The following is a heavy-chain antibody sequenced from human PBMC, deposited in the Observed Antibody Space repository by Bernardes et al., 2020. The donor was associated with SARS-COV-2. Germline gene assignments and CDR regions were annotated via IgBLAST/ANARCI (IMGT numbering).Heavy chain of an antibody. CDR2: INWNGAST. J-gene: IGHJ4*02. CDR1: GFPFDDYG. D-gene: IGHD6-19*01. Sequence: GGSLRLSCAASGFPFDDYGMSWVRQAPGKGLEWVAGINWNGASTGYADSVKGRFTISRDNTQNSLYLHMHSLGAEDTAFYHCARIAWYSSFDYWGQGTLVSVFS. V-gene: IGHV3-20*01. CDR3: ARIAWYSSFDY.